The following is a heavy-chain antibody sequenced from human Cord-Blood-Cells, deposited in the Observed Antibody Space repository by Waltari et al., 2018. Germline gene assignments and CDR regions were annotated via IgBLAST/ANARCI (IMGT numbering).Heavy chain of an antibody. Sequence: QVQLQESGPGLVKPSETLSLTCTVSGGSISSYYWSWIRQPPGKGLEWIGYIYYSGSTNDNPSLKSRVTISVDTSKNQFSLKLSSVTAADTAVYYCARQRNGDYVFDYWGQGTLVTVSS. CDR3: ARQRNGDYVFDY. V-gene: IGHV4-59*08. CDR2: IYYSGST. CDR1: GGSISSYY. J-gene: IGHJ4*02. D-gene: IGHD4-17*01.